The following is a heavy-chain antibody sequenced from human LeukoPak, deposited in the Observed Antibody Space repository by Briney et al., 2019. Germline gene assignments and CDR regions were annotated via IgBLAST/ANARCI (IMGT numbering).Heavy chain of an antibody. V-gene: IGHV4-61*02. Sequence: SETLSLTCTVSGGSISSGSYYWSWIRQPAGKGLEWIGRIYTSGSTNYNPSLKSRVTISVDTSKNQFSLKLSSLTAADTAVYYCARTADILTGTHDAFDIWGQGTMVTVSS. D-gene: IGHD3-9*01. CDR1: GGSISSGSYY. CDR2: IYTSGST. J-gene: IGHJ3*02. CDR3: ARTADILTGTHDAFDI.